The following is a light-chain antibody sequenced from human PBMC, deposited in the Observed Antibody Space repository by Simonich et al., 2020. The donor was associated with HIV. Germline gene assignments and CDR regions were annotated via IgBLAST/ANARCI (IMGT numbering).Light chain of an antibody. CDR3: CSYAGSNIYMV. V-gene: IGLV2-23*01. CDR1: SSDVGCYNL. CDR2: EDI. Sequence: QSALTQPASVSGSPGQSITISCTGTSSDVGCYNLVSWYQQHPGKAPKLMIYEDIKRPSGVSNRVSGSKSGNTASLTIAGLQAEDEADYYCCSYAGSNIYMVFGGGTKLTVL. J-gene: IGLJ2*01.